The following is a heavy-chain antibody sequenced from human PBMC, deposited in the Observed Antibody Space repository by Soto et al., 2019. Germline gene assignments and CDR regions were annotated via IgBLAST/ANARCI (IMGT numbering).Heavy chain of an antibody. CDR3: AREDQVGATAGFDH. J-gene: IGHJ4*02. D-gene: IGHD1-26*01. Sequence: PGGSLRLSCAASGFTFSSFSMNWVRQAPGKGLEWVSSISSSSSYIDYADSVKGRFTISRDNAKNSLYLQMNSLRAEDTAVYYCAREDQVGATAGFDHWGQGTLVTVSS. CDR2: ISSSSSYI. V-gene: IGHV3-21*01. CDR1: GFTFSSFS.